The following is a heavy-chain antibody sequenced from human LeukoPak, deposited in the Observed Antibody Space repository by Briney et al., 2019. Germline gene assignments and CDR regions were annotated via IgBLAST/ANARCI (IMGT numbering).Heavy chain of an antibody. CDR2: INHSGST. CDR3: ARAVSEYGGFDY. V-gene: IGHV4-34*01. CDR1: GGSFSGYY. Sequence: SETLSLTCAVYGGSFSGYYWSWIRQPPGKGLEWIGEINHSGSTNYNPSLKSRVTISVDTSKNQFSLKLSSVTAADTAVYYCARAVSEYGGFDYWGQGTLVTVSS. D-gene: IGHD1-14*01. J-gene: IGHJ4*02.